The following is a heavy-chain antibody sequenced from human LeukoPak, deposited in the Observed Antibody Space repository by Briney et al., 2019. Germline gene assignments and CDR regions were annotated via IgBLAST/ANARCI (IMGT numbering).Heavy chain of an antibody. D-gene: IGHD3-10*01. V-gene: IGHV1-69*13. Sequence: SVKVSCKASGGTFSSYAISWVRQAPGQGLEWMGGIIPIFGTANYAQKFQGRVTITADESTSTAYMELSSLRSEDTAVYYCARESVRGLDWFDPWGQGTLVTVSS. CDR1: GGTFSSYA. CDR2: IIPIFGTA. J-gene: IGHJ5*02. CDR3: ARESVRGLDWFDP.